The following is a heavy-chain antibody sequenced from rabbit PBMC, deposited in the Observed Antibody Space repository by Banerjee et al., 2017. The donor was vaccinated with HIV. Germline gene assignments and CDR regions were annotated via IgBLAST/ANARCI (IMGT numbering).Heavy chain of an antibody. CDR1: GFSFSTNNY. J-gene: IGHJ4*01. Sequence: QSLEESGGDLVKPGTSLTLTCTASGFSFSTNNYMCWVRQTPGKGLEWIGCIYAGSSGSTYYASWAKGRFTISKTSSTTVTLQMTSLTAADTATYFCARYYAGPSYLDLWGPGTLVTVS. CDR3: ARYYAGPSYLDL. CDR2: IYAGSSGST. D-gene: IGHD1-1*01. V-gene: IGHV1S40*01.